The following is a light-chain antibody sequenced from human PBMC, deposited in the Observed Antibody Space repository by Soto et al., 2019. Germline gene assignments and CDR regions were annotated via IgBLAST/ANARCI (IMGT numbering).Light chain of an antibody. CDR3: RQLNSYPWT. V-gene: IGKV1-9*01. CDR1: QGISSY. J-gene: IGKJ1*01. Sequence: DIQLTQSPSFLSASVGDRVTITCRASQGISSYLAWYQQKPGKAPKVLIYGASTLQSGVPSRFSGSGSGTEFTLTISSMQPEDFATYYCRQLNSYPWTFGQGTKVEIK. CDR2: GAS.